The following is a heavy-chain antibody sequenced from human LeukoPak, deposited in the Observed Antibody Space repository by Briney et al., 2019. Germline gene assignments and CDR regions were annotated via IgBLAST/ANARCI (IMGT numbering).Heavy chain of an antibody. Sequence: GGSLRLSCAASGFTFSSYRMHWVRQAPGKGLEWVAVISYDGSNKYYADSVKGRFTISRDNSKNTLYLQMNSLRAEDTAVYYCAKGYSSSWYWLNYWGQGTPVTVSS. CDR2: ISYDGSNK. D-gene: IGHD6-13*01. CDR1: GFTFSSYR. V-gene: IGHV3-30*18. CDR3: AKGYSSSWYWLNY. J-gene: IGHJ4*02.